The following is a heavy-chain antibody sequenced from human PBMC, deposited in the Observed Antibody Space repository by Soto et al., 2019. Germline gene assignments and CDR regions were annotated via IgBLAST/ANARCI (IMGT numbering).Heavy chain of an antibody. V-gene: IGHV5-51*01. CDR3: ARGGVSTRTFDY. D-gene: IGHD3-3*01. J-gene: IGHJ4*02. Sequence: PWKSPKLSCTGSGYNFAGSWNALVLHMPGKGLEFMGIIYPSDSDTRYRPSFQGQVTISADKSISSAYLQWSSLRASDTAMYYCARGGVSTRTFDYWGQGTPVTVSS. CDR1: GYNFAGSW. CDR2: IYPSDSDT.